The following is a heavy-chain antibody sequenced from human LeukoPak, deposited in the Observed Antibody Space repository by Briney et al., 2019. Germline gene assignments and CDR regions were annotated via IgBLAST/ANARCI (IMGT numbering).Heavy chain of an antibody. CDR2: INPNSGGT. CDR1: GYTFTDYY. D-gene: IGHD3-22*01. J-gene: IGHJ4*02. Sequence: GASVKVSCKPSGYTFTDYYMHWVRQAPGQGLEWMGWINPNSGGTNYAQKFQGRVTMTRDTSISTAYMELSRLRSDDTAVYYCARQDYYDSSHYWGQGTLVTVSS. CDR3: ARQDYYDSSHY. V-gene: IGHV1-2*02.